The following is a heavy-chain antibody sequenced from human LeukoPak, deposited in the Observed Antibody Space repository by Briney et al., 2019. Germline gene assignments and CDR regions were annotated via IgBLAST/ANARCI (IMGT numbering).Heavy chain of an antibody. Sequence: GGSLTLSWSASGFTFCSYAMHWVRQAPGKGLEYVSAISSNGGSTYYANSVKGRFTISRDNSKNTLYLQMGSLRAEDMAVYYCARVGVSYYYYYMDVWGKGTTVTISS. V-gene: IGHV3-64*01. CDR2: ISSNGGST. CDR3: ARVGVSYYYYYMDV. CDR1: GFTFCSYA. J-gene: IGHJ6*03.